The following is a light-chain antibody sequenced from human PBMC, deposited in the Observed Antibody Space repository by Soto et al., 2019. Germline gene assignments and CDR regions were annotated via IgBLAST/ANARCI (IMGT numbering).Light chain of an antibody. J-gene: IGKJ4*01. Sequence: EIVMTQSPATLSVSPGETAALSCRASQSVGINLVWYQQKPGQAPRFLIYGASTRTTGVPARFSGSGSGTEFTLTISSLQSEDSAVYYCQQSNNWPPGRLTFGGGTTVEIK. V-gene: IGKV3-15*01. CDR2: GAS. CDR1: QSVGIN. CDR3: QQSNNWPPGRLT.